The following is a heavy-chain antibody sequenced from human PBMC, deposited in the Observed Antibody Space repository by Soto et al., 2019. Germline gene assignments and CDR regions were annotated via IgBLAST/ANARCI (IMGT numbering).Heavy chain of an antibody. CDR1: GYTFTSYG. D-gene: IGHD3-3*01. V-gene: IGHV1-18*01. CDR3: ARDRYDFWSGYSIDS. J-gene: IGHJ4*02. CDR2: ISVYNGNT. Sequence: ASVKVSCKASGYTFTSYGITWVRQAPGQGLEWMGWISVYNGNTNYAQKFQGRVTMTTDTSTSTAYLEMRSLRSDDTAVYYCARDRYDFWSGYSIDSWGQGTLVTV.